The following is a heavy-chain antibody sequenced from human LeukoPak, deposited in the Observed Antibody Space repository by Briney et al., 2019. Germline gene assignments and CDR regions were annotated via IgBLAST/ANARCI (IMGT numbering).Heavy chain of an antibody. Sequence: SGTLSLTCAVSGGSITSGHWWTWVRQPPGKGLEWIASGDYSGGTYYNPSLESRVAISADMSKNQISLKLTSVTGADTAVYYCAGERGEEYSSGWYKTNYFYNWGQGIRVTVSS. CDR2: GDYSGGT. V-gene: IGHV4-4*02. CDR3: AGERGEEYSSGWYKTNYFYN. D-gene: IGHD6-19*01. J-gene: IGHJ4*02. CDR1: GGSITSGHW.